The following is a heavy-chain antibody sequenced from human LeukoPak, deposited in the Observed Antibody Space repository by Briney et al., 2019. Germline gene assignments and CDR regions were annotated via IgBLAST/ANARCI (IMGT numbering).Heavy chain of an antibody. J-gene: IGHJ4*02. CDR3: ASKSTDHGELRFDY. CDR1: GGSISSGGYF. CDR2: IYYTGTT. V-gene: IGHV4-61*08. Sequence: SETLSLTCAVSGGSISSGGYFWSWIRQPPGKGLEWIGYIYYTGTTNYNPSIKSRVTISVDTSKNQFSLKVNSVTAADTGVYYCASKSTDHGELRFDYWGQGTLVTVSS. D-gene: IGHD4-17*01.